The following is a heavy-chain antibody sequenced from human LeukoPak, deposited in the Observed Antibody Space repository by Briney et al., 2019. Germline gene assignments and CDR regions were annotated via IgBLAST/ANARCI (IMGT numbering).Heavy chain of an antibody. Sequence: PSETLSLTCTVSGGSISSYYWSWIRQPPGKGLEWIGYIYYSGSTNYNPSLKSRVAMSVDTSKNQFSLKLSSVTAADTAVYYCARDLVWFGEGDWFDPWGQGTLVTVSS. CDR1: GGSISSYY. CDR2: IYYSGST. J-gene: IGHJ5*02. D-gene: IGHD3-10*01. V-gene: IGHV4-59*12. CDR3: ARDLVWFGEGDWFDP.